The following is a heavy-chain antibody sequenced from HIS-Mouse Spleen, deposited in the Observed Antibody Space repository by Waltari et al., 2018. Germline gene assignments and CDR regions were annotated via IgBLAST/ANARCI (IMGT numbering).Heavy chain of an antibody. CDR1: GCSICSSSYY. CDR3: AREIPYSSSWYDWYFDL. V-gene: IGHV4-39*07. CDR2: IYYSGRT. J-gene: IGHJ2*01. D-gene: IGHD6-13*01. Sequence: QLQLQESGPGLVKPSATLSLTCTVPGCSICSSSYYWVWFRYPRRTGLEWIGSIYYSGRTYYNPSLKSRVTISVDTSKNQFSLKLSSVTAADTAVYYCAREIPYSSSWYDWYFDLWGRGTLVTVSS.